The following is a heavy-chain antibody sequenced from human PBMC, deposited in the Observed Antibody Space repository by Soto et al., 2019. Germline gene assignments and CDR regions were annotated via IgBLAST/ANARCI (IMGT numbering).Heavy chain of an antibody. D-gene: IGHD2-2*01. CDR1: GGSISSGGSY. Sequence: VQLQESGPGLVKPSQTLSLTCPVSGGSISSGGSYWSWIRQHPGKGLEWIGYIYYSGRTYYNPSLKSRVTISVDTSKNQFSLKLSSVTAADTAVYYCARGRSSTSPYPIGYWGQGTLVTVSS. J-gene: IGHJ4*02. V-gene: IGHV4-31*03. CDR3: ARGRSSTSPYPIGY. CDR2: IYYSGRT.